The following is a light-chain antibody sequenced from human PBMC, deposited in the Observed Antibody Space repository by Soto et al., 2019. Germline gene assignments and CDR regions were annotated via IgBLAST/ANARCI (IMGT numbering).Light chain of an antibody. CDR1: QDIPNH. Sequence: DIQMTQSPSSLSASVGDRVTITCRASQDIPNHLGWYQQKPGKAPKRLIYAVSRLQSGVPSRFSGSGSGTEFTLTISSLQPEDSATYFCLQHRTYPWTFGQGTKVEIK. CDR3: LQHRTYPWT. J-gene: IGKJ1*01. V-gene: IGKV1-17*01. CDR2: AVS.